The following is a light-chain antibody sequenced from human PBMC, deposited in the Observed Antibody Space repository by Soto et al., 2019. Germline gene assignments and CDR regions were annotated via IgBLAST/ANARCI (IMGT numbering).Light chain of an antibody. Sequence: EIVLTQSPGTLSLSPGERATLSSRASQSVSSSYLAWYQQKPGQAPRLRIYGASSRATGIPDRFSGSGSGTDFTLTISRLEPEDFAVYYCQKYGSAPETFGEGTKVEIK. V-gene: IGKV3-20*01. CDR3: QKYGSAPET. J-gene: IGKJ1*01. CDR2: GAS. CDR1: QSVSSSY.